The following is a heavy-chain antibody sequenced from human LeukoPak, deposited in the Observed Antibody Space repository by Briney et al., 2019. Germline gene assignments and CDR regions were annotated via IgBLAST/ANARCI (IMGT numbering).Heavy chain of an antibody. CDR2: IIPIFGTA. D-gene: IGHD6-19*01. Sequence: GASVKVSCKASGGTFSSYAISWVRQAPGQGLEWMGGIIPIFGTANYAQKFQGRVTITADKSTSTAYMELSSLRSEDTAVYYCASSPYSSGWPNYYYYYYMDVWGKGTTVTVSS. CDR3: ASSPYSSGWPNYYYYYYMDV. V-gene: IGHV1-69*06. J-gene: IGHJ6*03. CDR1: GGTFSSYA.